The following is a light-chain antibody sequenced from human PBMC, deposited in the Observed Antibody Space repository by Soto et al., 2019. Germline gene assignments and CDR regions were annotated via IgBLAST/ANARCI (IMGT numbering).Light chain of an antibody. CDR2: DAS. CDR3: QQYNRYSLT. J-gene: IGKJ4*01. V-gene: IGKV1-5*01. CDR1: PSISSW. Sequence: DIQMTQSPSTLSASVGDRVTITCRASPSISSWLAWYQQKPGKAPKLLIYDASSLESGVPSRFSGSGSDTEFTLTINNLQPDDVATYHCQQYNRYSLTFGGGTKVEIK.